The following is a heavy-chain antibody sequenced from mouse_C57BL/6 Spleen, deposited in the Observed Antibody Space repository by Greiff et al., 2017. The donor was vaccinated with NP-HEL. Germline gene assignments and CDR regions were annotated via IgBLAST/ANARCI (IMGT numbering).Heavy chain of an antibody. CDR3: ASLYDGYYVPYYFDY. V-gene: IGHV1-52*01. CDR1: GYTFTSYW. J-gene: IGHJ2*01. Sequence: QVQLQQPGAELVRPGSSVKLSCKASGYTFTSYWMHWVKQRPIQGLEWIGNIDPSDSETPYNQKFKDKATLTVDKSSSTAYMQLSSLTSEDSAVYYCASLYDGYYVPYYFDYWGQGTTLTVSS. D-gene: IGHD2-3*01. CDR2: IDPSDSET.